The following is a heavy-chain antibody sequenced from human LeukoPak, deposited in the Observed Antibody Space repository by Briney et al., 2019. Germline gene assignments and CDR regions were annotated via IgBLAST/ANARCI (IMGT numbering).Heavy chain of an antibody. Sequence: ASVKVSCKASGYTFTSYDINWVRQATGQGLEWMGWMNPNSGNTGYAQKFQGRVTITRNTSISTAYMELSSLRSEDTAVYYCARGSRGRGSYYYYYYMDVWGKGTTVTVSS. CDR2: MNPNSGNT. CDR1: GYTFTSYD. J-gene: IGHJ6*03. D-gene: IGHD3-10*01. V-gene: IGHV1-8*01. CDR3: ARGSRGRGSYYYYYYMDV.